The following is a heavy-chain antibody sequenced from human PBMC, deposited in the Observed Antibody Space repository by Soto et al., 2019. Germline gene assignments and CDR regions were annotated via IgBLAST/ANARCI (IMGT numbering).Heavy chain of an antibody. V-gene: IGHV4-59*12. J-gene: IGHJ3*02. D-gene: IGHD2-15*01. CDR3: AREKGYCSGGSCYDAFDI. CDR1: GASITSYH. Sequence: SETLSLTCTVSGASITSYHWIWIRQPPGQGLEWLGYTHYSESANYNPSLKSRLTISLDTSKNQVSLKLNSVTAADTAVYYCAREKGYCSGGSCYDAFDIWGQGTMVTVSS. CDR2: THYSESA.